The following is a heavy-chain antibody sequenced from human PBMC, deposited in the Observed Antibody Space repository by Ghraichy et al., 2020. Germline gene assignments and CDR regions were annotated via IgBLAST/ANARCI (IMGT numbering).Heavy chain of an antibody. J-gene: IGHJ4*02. CDR3: ARGGSKPLDY. V-gene: IGHV3-74*01. CDR1: GFTFSRYW. CDR2: INSDGSSA. D-gene: IGHD5/OR15-5a*01. Sequence: GGSLRLSCAASGFTFSRYWMHWVRQAPGKGLMWVSRINSDGSSASYADSVKGRFTISRDNAKNTLSLQVNSLRAEDTAVYFCARGGSKPLDYWGQGTLVTVSS.